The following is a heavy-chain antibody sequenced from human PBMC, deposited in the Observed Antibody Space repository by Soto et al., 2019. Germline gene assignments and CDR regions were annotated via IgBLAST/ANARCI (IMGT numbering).Heavy chain of an antibody. CDR2: IYYSGST. Sequence: KPSETLSLTCTVSGGSISSGDYYWSWIRQHPGKGLEWIGYIYYSGSTYYNPSLKSRVTISVDTSKNQFSLKLSSVTAADTAVYYCASLPYGSGIHYFDYWGQGTLVTVSS. V-gene: IGHV4-31*03. CDR1: GGSISSGDYY. D-gene: IGHD3-10*01. J-gene: IGHJ4*02. CDR3: ASLPYGSGIHYFDY.